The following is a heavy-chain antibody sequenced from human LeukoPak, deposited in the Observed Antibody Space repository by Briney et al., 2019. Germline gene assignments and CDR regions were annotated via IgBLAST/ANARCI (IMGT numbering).Heavy chain of an antibody. V-gene: IGHV1-69*06. CDR2: IIPIFGTA. CDR3: AREAITIFGVVRTQTTYGPHRFDP. Sequence: SVKVSCKTSGGTFSNYAISWVRQAPGQGLEWMGGIIPIFGTANYAQKFQGRVTITADKSTSTAYMELSSLRSEDTAVYYCAREAITIFGVVRTQTTYGPHRFDPWGQGTLVTVSS. D-gene: IGHD3-3*01. J-gene: IGHJ5*02. CDR1: GGTFSNYA.